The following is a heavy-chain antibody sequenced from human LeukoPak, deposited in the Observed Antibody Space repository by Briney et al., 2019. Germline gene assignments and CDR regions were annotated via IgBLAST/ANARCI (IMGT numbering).Heavy chain of an antibody. CDR1: GFTFSSYS. V-gene: IGHV3-30*02. Sequence: GGSLRLSCVASGFTFSSYSMNWVRQAPGKGLEWVAFIRYDGSNKYYADSVKGRFTISRDNSKNTLYLQMNSLRAEDTAVYYCAKDNDYYGSGSYYNYFDYWGQGTLVTVSS. J-gene: IGHJ4*02. CDR3: AKDNDYYGSGSYYNYFDY. CDR2: IRYDGSNK. D-gene: IGHD3-10*01.